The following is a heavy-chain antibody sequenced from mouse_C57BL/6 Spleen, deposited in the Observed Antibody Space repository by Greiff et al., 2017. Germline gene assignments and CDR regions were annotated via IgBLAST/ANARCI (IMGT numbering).Heavy chain of an antibody. CDR3: AIKSYYDYDWFAH. CDR1: GYTFTSYW. V-gene: IGHV1-74*01. Sequence: VQLQQPGAELVKPGASVKVSCKASGYTFTSYWMHWVKQRPGQGLEWIGRIHPSDSDTNYNQKFKGKATLTVDKSSSTAYMQLSSLTSEDSAVYYCAIKSYYDYDWFAHWGQGTLVTVSA. CDR2: IHPSDSDT. J-gene: IGHJ3*01. D-gene: IGHD2-4*01.